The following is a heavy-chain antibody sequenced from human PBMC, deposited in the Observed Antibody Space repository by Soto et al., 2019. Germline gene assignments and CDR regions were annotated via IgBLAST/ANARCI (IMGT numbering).Heavy chain of an antibody. J-gene: IGHJ4*02. D-gene: IGHD2-2*01. V-gene: IGHV1-46*01. CDR3: ARDVVVVPAAIYYFDF. Sequence: GASVKVSCKASGYTSTSYYMHWVRQAPGQGLEWMGIINPSGGSTSYAQKFQGRVTMTRDTSTSTVYMELSSLRSEDTAVYYCARDVVVVPAAIYYFDFWGQGTLVTVSS. CDR1: GYTSTSYY. CDR2: INPSGGST.